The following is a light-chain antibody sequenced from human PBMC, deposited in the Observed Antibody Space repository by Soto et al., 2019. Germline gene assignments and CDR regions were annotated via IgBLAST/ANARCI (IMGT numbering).Light chain of an antibody. J-gene: IGKJ1*01. CDR2: KAS. CDR3: QQYNSYPWT. V-gene: IGKV1-5*03. CDR1: QNINNW. Sequence: DIQMTQSPSTLSASVGDRVTITCRASQNINNWLAWYQQKPGKAPKLLIYKASSLESGVPSRFSGSGSGTEFTLTISSLNPDDFAIYYCQQYNSYPWTFGQGTKVEIK.